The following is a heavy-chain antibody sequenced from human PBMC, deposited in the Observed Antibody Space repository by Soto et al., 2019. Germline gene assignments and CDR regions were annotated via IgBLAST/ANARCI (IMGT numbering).Heavy chain of an antibody. V-gene: IGHV3-23*01. CDR1: GFTFSSYA. Sequence: GGSLRLSCAASGFTFSSYAMSWVRQAPGKRLEWVSAISGSGGSTYYADSVKGRFTISRDNSKNTLYLQMNSLRAEYTAVYYCAKDRDSSSWYWFDPWGQGTLVTVSS. CDR2: ISGSGGST. J-gene: IGHJ5*02. D-gene: IGHD6-13*01. CDR3: AKDRDSSSWYWFDP.